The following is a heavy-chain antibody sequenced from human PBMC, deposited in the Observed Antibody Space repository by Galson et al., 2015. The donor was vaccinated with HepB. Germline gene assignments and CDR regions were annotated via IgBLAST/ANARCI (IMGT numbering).Heavy chain of an antibody. J-gene: IGHJ5*02. Sequence: SLRLSCAASGFTFSNYDMHWVRQATGKGLEWVSAIGTAGDTYYPGSVKGRFTISRENAKNSLYLQMNSLRAGDTAVYYCARAHDSSGSYGSAWFYPWGQGTLVTVSS. V-gene: IGHV3-13*01. CDR1: GFTFSNYD. CDR2: IGTAGDT. D-gene: IGHD3-10*01. CDR3: ARAHDSSGSYGSAWFYP.